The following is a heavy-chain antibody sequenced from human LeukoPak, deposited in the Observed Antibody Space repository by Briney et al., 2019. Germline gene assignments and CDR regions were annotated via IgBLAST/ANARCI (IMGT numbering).Heavy chain of an antibody. CDR3: ARNNWFGEFENWFDP. Sequence: PGGSLRLSCAASGFTFSSYSMNWVRQAPGKGPEWVSSISSSSSYIYYADSMKGRFTISRDNAKNSLYLQMNSLRAEDTAVYYCARNNWFGEFENWFDPWGQGTLVTVSS. CDR1: GFTFSSYS. D-gene: IGHD3-10*01. J-gene: IGHJ5*02. V-gene: IGHV3-21*01. CDR2: ISSSSSYI.